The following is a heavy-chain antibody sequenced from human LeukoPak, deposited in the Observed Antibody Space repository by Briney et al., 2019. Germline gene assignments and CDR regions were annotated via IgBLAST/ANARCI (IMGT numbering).Heavy chain of an antibody. Sequence: GGSLRLSCAASGFTVSRNYMSWVPEGPEKGLEWGSVIYSGGSTYYADSVKGRFTISRDNSKNTLYLQMNSLRAEDTAVYYCASGSGSYRTPYYYMDVWGTGTTVTVSS. D-gene: IGHD3-10*01. V-gene: IGHV3-53*01. CDR3: ASGSGSYRTPYYYMDV. CDR1: GFTVSRNY. J-gene: IGHJ6*03. CDR2: IYSGGST.